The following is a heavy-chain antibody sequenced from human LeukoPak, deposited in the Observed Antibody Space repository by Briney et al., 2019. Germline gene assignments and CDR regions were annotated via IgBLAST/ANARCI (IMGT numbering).Heavy chain of an antibody. Sequence: GGSLRLSCAASGFTFDDYAMHWVRQAPGKGLEWVSGISWNSGSIGYADSVKGRFTISRDNAKNSLYLQMNSLRAEDTALYYCAKALWFGELSGVFDYWGQGTLVTVSS. CDR1: GFTFDDYA. CDR2: ISWNSGSI. D-gene: IGHD3-10*01. V-gene: IGHV3-9*01. CDR3: AKALWFGELSGVFDY. J-gene: IGHJ4*02.